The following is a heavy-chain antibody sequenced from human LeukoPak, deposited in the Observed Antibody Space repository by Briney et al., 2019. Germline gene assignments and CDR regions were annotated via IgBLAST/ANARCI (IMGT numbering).Heavy chain of an antibody. CDR3: AREPVAGTSFDY. V-gene: IGHV4-34*01. J-gene: IGHJ4*02. CDR2: INHSGST. CDR1: GGSFSGCY. D-gene: IGHD6-19*01. Sequence: SETLSLTCAVYGGSFSGCYWSWIRQPPGKGLEWIGEINHSGSTNYNPSLKSRVTISVDKSKNQFSLKLSSVTAADTAVYYCAREPVAGTSFDYWGQGTLVTVSS.